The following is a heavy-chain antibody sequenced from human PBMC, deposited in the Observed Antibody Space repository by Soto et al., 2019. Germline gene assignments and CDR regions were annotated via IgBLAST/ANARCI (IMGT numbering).Heavy chain of an antibody. CDR3: AKALGELSPESFDS. V-gene: IGHV3-30*18. D-gene: IGHD3-16*02. CDR1: GFTFSSYW. J-gene: IGHJ4*02. Sequence: GGSLRLSCAASGFTFSSYWMHWVRQAQGKGLEWVTFISYDGSSKYYADSVKGRVTVSRDNSKNTQYLQMSSLRAEDTAVYFCAKALGELSPESFDSWGRGTLVTVSS. CDR2: ISYDGSSK.